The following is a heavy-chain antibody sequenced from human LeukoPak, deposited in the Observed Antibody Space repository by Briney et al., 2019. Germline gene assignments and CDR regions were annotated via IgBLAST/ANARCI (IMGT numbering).Heavy chain of an antibody. Sequence: SETLSLTCTVSGGSISSYYWSWIRQPPGKGLEWIGYIYYSESTNYNPSLKSRVTISVDTSKNQFSLKLSSVTAADTAVYYCARTRGYCDYWGQGTLVTVSS. D-gene: IGHD5-12*01. J-gene: IGHJ4*02. CDR2: IYYSEST. V-gene: IGHV4-59*01. CDR1: GGSISSYY. CDR3: ARTRGYCDY.